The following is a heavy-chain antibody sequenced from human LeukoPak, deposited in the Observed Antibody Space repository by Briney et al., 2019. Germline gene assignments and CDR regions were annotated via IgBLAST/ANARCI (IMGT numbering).Heavy chain of an antibody. CDR2: ISSSSSYI. J-gene: IGHJ4*02. CDR3: ARRHDYSNYPDY. V-gene: IGHV3-21*01. D-gene: IGHD4-11*01. CDR1: GFTFSSYS. Sequence: PGGSLRLSCAASGFTFSSYSMNWVRQAPGKGLEWVSSISSSSSYIYYADSVKGRFTISRDSAKNSLYLQMNSLRAEDTAVYYCARRHDYSNYPDYWGQGTLVTVSS.